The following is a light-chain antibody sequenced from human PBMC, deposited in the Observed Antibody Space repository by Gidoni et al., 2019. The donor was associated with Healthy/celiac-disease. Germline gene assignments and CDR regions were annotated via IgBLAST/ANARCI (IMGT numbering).Light chain of an antibody. CDR3: AAWDDSLNGVV. Sequence: SVLPQPPSASRTPGQRVTISCSGRSSNIGSNTVNWYQQLPGTAPKHLIYSNNQRPSGVPDRFSGSKSGTSASLAISGLQSEDEADYYCAAWDDSLNGVVFGGGTKLTVL. J-gene: IGLJ2*01. CDR1: SSNIGSNT. CDR2: SNN. V-gene: IGLV1-44*01.